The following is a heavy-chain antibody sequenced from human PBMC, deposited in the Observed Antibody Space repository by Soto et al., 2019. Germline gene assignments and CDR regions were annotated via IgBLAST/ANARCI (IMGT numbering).Heavy chain of an antibody. V-gene: IGHV2-5*02. J-gene: IGHJ4*02. Sequence: QITLKESGPTLVKPTQTLTLTCTFSGFSLSTSGVGVGWIRQPPGKALEWLALIYWDDDKRYSPSLKSRLTITKDTSKNQVVLTLTNMDPVDTATYYCAHRVSASRSPSKGVFFEYWGQGTLVTVSS. CDR1: GFSLSTSGVG. CDR2: IYWDDDK. D-gene: IGHD3-10*01. CDR3: AHRVSASRSPSKGVFFEY.